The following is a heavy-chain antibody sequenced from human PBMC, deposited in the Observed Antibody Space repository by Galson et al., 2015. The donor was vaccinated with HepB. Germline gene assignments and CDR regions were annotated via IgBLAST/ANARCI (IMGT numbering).Heavy chain of an antibody. D-gene: IGHD6-19*01. V-gene: IGHV3-23*01. CDR1: GFTFSSYA. CDR2: ISGSGDTT. Sequence: SLRLSCAASGFTFSSYAVSWVRQAPGKGLEWVSGISGSGDTTGYADSVKGRFTISRDNSKNTLYLQMNSLTAEDTAEYYCALSGGQWLVLDKFDHWGQGTLVTVSS. CDR3: ALSGGQWLVLDKFDH. J-gene: IGHJ4*02.